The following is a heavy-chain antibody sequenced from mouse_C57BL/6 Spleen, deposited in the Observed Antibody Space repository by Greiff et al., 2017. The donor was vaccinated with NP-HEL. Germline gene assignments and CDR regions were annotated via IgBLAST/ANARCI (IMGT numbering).Heavy chain of an antibody. D-gene: IGHD2-2*01. CDR1: GYTFTDYE. J-gene: IGHJ3*01. Sequence: VQLQQSGAELVRPGASVTLSCKASGYTFTDYEMHWVKQTPVHGLEWIGAIDPETGGTAYNQKFKGKAILTADKSSSTAYMELRSLTSEDSAVYYCTGRVTMVTTWFAYWGQGTLVTVSA. CDR2: IDPETGGT. V-gene: IGHV1-15*01. CDR3: TGRVTMVTTWFAY.